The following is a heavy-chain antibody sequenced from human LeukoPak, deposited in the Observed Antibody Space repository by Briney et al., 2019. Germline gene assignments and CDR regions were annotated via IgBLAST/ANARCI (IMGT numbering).Heavy chain of an antibody. V-gene: IGHV4-4*02. CDR1: GGSISSSNW. Sequence: KTSETLSLTCAVSGGSISSSNWWSWVRRPPGEGLEWIGEIYHSGSTNYNPSLKSRVTISVDKSKNQFSLKLSSVTAADTAVYYCARDPLLRWRFGSYGMDVWGKGTTVTVSS. CDR2: IYHSGST. D-gene: IGHD3-10*01. J-gene: IGHJ6*04. CDR3: ARDPLLRWRFGSYGMDV.